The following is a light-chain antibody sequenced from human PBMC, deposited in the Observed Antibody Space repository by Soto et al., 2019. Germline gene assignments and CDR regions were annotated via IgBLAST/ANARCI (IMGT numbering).Light chain of an antibody. CDR2: SNN. CDR3: AAWDDSLNGGV. CDR1: SSNIGSNT. V-gene: IGLV1-44*01. Sequence: QSVLTQPPSASGTPGQRVTISCSGSSSNIGSNTVKWYQQLPGTAPKLLIYSNNQRPSGVPDRFSGSTSGTSASLAISGLQSEHEDDYYCAAWDDSLNGGVFGGGTKLTVL. J-gene: IGLJ2*01.